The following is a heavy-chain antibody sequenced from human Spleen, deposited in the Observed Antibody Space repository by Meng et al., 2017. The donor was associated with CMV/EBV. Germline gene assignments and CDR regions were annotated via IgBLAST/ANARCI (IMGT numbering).Heavy chain of an antibody. J-gene: IGHJ4*02. D-gene: IGHD3-3*01. V-gene: IGHV1-2*02. CDR1: GYTFTGYY. CDR2: INPNSGGT. CDR3: ARGYDFWSGPNFDY. Sequence: ASVKVSCKASGYTFTGYYMHWVRQAPGQGLEWMGWINPNSGGTNYAQKFQGRVTMTRDTSISTAYMDLSRLRSDDTAVYYCARGYDFWSGPNFDYWGQGALVTVSS.